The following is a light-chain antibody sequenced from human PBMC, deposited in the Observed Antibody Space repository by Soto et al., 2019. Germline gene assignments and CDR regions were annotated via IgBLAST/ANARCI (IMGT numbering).Light chain of an antibody. CDR1: QSISKR. CDR2: DAS. CDR3: QQVAIPTT. J-gene: IGKJ1*01. V-gene: IGKV1-5*01. Sequence: IQMTQSPATLSASVGARVTITCRASQSISKRLAWYHQTPGKTPNLLIYDASNLGSGVPSRFIAIGSGTEFPLPFSSLQPDDSATYDGQQVAIPTTSGQGTKV.